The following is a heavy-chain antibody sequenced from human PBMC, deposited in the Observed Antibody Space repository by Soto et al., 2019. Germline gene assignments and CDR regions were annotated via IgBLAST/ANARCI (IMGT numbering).Heavy chain of an antibody. CDR1: GFTFRSYA. CDR2: ISGSGSST. V-gene: IGHV3-23*01. Sequence: GGSLRLSCAASGFTFRSYAMSWVRQAPGKGLEWVSGISGSGSSTYYAESVKGQFTISGDNSKNTVYLQMNSLRAEDTAVYFCARDRTVVVTASCDYWGQGTLVTVSS. CDR3: ARDRTVVVTASCDY. J-gene: IGHJ4*02. D-gene: IGHD2-21*02.